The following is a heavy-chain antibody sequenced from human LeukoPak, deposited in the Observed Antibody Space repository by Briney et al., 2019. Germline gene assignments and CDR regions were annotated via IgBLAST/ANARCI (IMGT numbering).Heavy chain of an antibody. V-gene: IGHV4-39*01. D-gene: IGHD3-9*01. J-gene: IGHJ4*02. Sequence: SETLSLTCTVSGGSISSSSYYWGWIRQPPGKGLEWIGSIYYSGSTYYNPSLKSRVTISVDTSKNQFSLKLSSVTAADTAVYYCTRHRNPLRYFGDYWGQGTLVTVSS. CDR3: TRHRNPLRYFGDY. CDR2: IYYSGST. CDR1: GGSISSSSYY.